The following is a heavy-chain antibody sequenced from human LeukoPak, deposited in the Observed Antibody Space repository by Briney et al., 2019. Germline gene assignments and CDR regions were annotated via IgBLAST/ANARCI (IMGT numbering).Heavy chain of an antibody. CDR1: GFTFSSYG. V-gene: IGHV3-30*03. J-gene: IGHJ5*02. Sequence: GGSLRLSGAASGFTFSSYGMHWVRQAPGKGLEWVAVISYDGSNKYYADSVKGRFTISRDNSKNTLYLQMNSLRAEDTAVYYCATAIAAAASSSWFDPWGQGTLVTVSS. CDR2: ISYDGSNK. CDR3: ATAIAAAASSSWFDP. D-gene: IGHD6-13*01.